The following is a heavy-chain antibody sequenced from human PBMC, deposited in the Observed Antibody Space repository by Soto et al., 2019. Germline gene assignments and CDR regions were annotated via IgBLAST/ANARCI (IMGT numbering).Heavy chain of an antibody. CDR3: ARRHEVTTAFDDALDI. Sequence: QVQLVESGGGVVQPGASLRLSCAASGFTFSNIAMHWVRQAPGKGLEWLAVISHDGGSKTYADFVKGRFTISRDNSRNTMYLQMNSLRSEDTAVSHCARRHEVTTAFDDALDIWGQGTMVTVSS. D-gene: IGHD4-17*01. V-gene: IGHV3-30-3*01. J-gene: IGHJ3*02. CDR2: ISHDGGSK. CDR1: GFTFSNIA.